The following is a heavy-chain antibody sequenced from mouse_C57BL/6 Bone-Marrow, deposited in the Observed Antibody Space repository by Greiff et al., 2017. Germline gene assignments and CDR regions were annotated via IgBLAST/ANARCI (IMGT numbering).Heavy chain of an antibody. V-gene: IGHV1-59*01. CDR3: ARGGIIAPWFAY. CDR2: IDPSDSYT. D-gene: IGHD1-1*01. Sequence: QVQLQQPGAELVRPGTSVKLSCKASGYTFTSYWMHWVKQRPGQGLEWIGVIDPSDSYTNYNQKFKGKATLTVDTSSSTAYMQLSSLTSEDSAVDYCARGGIIAPWFAYWGQGTLVTVSA. J-gene: IGHJ3*01. CDR1: GYTFTSYW.